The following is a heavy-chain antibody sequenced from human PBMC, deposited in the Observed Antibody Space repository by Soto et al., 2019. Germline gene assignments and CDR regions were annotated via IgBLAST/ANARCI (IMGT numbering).Heavy chain of an antibody. Sequence: PGGSLRLSCAASGFTFSSYAMHWVRQAPGKGLEWVAVISYDGSNKYYADSVKGRFTISRDNSKNTLYLQMNSLRAEDTAVYYCARDPARFLEWLAVMNWFDPWGQGTLVTVSS. D-gene: IGHD3-3*01. CDR3: ARDPARFLEWLAVMNWFDP. J-gene: IGHJ5*02. CDR1: GFTFSSYA. V-gene: IGHV3-30-3*01. CDR2: ISYDGSNK.